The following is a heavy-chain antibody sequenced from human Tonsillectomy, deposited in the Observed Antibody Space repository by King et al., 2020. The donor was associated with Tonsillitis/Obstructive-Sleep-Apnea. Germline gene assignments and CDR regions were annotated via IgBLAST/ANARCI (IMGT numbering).Heavy chain of an antibody. CDR3: ARGGGNDYGDYPMDV. J-gene: IGHJ6*03. D-gene: IGHD4-17*01. Sequence: VQLVESGGGVVQPGRSLRLSCAASGFTFSSYAMYWVRQAPGKGLEWVAVISYDGSIKYYADSVKGRFTISRDNSKNTLYLQMNSLRAEDTAVYYCARGGGNDYGDYPMDVWGKGTTVTVSS. V-gene: IGHV3-30*04. CDR2: ISYDGSIK. CDR1: GFTFSSYA.